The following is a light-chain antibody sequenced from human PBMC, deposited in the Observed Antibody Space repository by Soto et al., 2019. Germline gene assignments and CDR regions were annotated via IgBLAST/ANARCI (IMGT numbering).Light chain of an antibody. Sequence: DIQMTQSPSTQSASVGDRVTITCRASQSIKNWLAWYQQKPGEAPKLLIYKASTLESGVPSRFSGSGSGTEFTLTISCLQPDDVATYYCQQYNSYSQFTFGPGTKVDIK. CDR2: KAS. CDR3: QQYNSYSQFT. J-gene: IGKJ3*01. V-gene: IGKV1-5*03. CDR1: QSIKNW.